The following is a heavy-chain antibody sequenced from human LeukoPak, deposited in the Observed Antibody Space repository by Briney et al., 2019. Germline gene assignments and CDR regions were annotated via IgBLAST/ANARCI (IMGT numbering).Heavy chain of an antibody. CDR1: GDSISSGDYY. D-gene: IGHD3-3*01. CDR2: IYYSGST. Sequence: PSETLSLTCTVSGDSISSGDYYWGWIRQPPGKGLEWIGSIYYSGSTYYNPSLKSRVTISVDTSKNQFSLKLSSVTAADTAVYYCARSRVRFLEWPPAVWGQGTLVTVSS. CDR3: ARSRVRFLEWPPAV. J-gene: IGHJ4*02. V-gene: IGHV4-39*07.